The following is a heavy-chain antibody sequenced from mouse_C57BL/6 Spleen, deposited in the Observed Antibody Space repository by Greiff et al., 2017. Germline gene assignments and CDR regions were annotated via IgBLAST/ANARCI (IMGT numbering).Heavy chain of an antibody. CDR2: ISSGSSTI. Sequence: EVKLMESGGGLVKPGGSLKLSCAASGFTFSDYGMHWVRQAPEKGLEWVAYISSGSSTISYADTVKGRFTISRDNAKNTLFLQMTSLRSEDTAMYYCARSSLFDYWGQGTTLTVSS. J-gene: IGHJ2*01. CDR1: GFTFSDYG. CDR3: ARSSLFDY. D-gene: IGHD6-1*01. V-gene: IGHV5-17*01.